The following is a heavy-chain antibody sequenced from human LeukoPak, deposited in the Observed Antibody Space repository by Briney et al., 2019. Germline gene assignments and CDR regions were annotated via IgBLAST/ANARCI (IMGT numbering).Heavy chain of an antibody. V-gene: IGHV4-39*07. D-gene: IGHD5-24*01. Sequence: SETLSLTCTVSGGSISSSYYWGWIRQPPGKGLEWVGSIYYSGSTYYNPSLKSRVTISVDTSKNQFSLKLSSVTAADTAVYYCARGRRDGYNYYYYYYMDVWGKGTTVTVSS. J-gene: IGHJ6*03. CDR3: ARGRRDGYNYYYYYYMDV. CDR2: IYYSGST. CDR1: GGSISSSYY.